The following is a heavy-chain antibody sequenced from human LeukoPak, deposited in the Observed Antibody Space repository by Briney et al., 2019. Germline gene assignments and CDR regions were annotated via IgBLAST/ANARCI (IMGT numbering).Heavy chain of an antibody. J-gene: IGHJ4*02. Sequence: ASVKVSCKASGYTFTSYYMYWVRQAPAQGLEWMGIINPNRGSTSYAHKFQGRVTMTRDRSTNTVYMELSSPRSEATAVYYCATGGHVRVYDSSAYYGHYWGQGTLVTVSS. CDR2: INPNRGST. CDR1: GYTFTSYY. CDR3: ATGGHVRVYDSSAYYGHY. V-gene: IGHV1-46*01. D-gene: IGHD3-22*01.